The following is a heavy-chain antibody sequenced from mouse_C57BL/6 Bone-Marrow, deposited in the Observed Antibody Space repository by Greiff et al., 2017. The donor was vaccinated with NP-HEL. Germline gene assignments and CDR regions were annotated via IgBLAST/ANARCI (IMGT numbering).Heavy chain of an antibody. Sequence: VQLQQPGAELVMPGASVKLSCKASGYTFTSYWMHWVKQRPGQGLEWIGEIDPSDSYTNYNQKFKGKSTLTVDKSSSKAYMQLSSLTSEDSAVYYCARQEGGFAYWGQGTLVTVSA. CDR3: ARQEGGFAY. CDR2: IDPSDSYT. CDR1: GYTFTSYW. V-gene: IGHV1-69*01. J-gene: IGHJ3*01.